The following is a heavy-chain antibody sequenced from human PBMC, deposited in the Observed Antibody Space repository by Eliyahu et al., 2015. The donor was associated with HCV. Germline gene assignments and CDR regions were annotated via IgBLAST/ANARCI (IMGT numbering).Heavy chain of an antibody. CDR1: GFTFXSYW. J-gene: IGHJ6*02. CDR3: AREGLRYFDWRGPLGLYYYYYYGMDV. Sequence: EVQLVESGGGLVQPGGSLRLSCAASGFTFXSYWMSWVRQAPGKGLEWVANIKQDGSGKYYVDSVKGRFTISRDNAKNSLYLQMNSLRAEDTAVYYCAREGLRYFDWRGPLGLYYYYYYGMDVWGQGTTVTVSS. V-gene: IGHV3-7*03. D-gene: IGHD3-9*01. CDR2: IKQDGSGK.